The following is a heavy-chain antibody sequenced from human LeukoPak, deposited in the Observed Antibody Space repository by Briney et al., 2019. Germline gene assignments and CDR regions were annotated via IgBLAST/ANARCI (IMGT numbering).Heavy chain of an antibody. CDR1: GYTFTGYY. CDR2: ISPNSGGT. CDR3: ARDRIAVAGNYYYYGMDV. Sequence: ASVKVSCKASGYTFTGYYMHWVRQAPGQGLEWMGWISPNSGGTNYAQKFQGRVTMTRDTSISTAYMELSRLRSDDTAVYYCARDRIAVAGNYYYYGMDVWGQGTTVTVSS. V-gene: IGHV1-2*02. J-gene: IGHJ6*02. D-gene: IGHD6-19*01.